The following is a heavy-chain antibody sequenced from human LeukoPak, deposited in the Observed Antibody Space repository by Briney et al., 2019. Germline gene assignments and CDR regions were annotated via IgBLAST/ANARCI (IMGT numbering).Heavy chain of an antibody. CDR2: ISSSSSYI. Sequence: GGSLRLSCAASGFTFSDYYMSWIRQAPGKGLEWVSYISSSSSYIYYADSVKGRFTISRDNAKNSLYLQMNSLRAEDTAVYYCASLWFGELIPDYWGQGTLVTVSS. D-gene: IGHD3-10*01. CDR3: ASLWFGELIPDY. J-gene: IGHJ4*02. V-gene: IGHV3-11*06. CDR1: GFTFSDYY.